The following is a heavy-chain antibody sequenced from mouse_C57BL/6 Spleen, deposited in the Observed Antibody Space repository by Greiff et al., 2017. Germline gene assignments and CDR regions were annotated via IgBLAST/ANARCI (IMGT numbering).Heavy chain of an antibody. D-gene: IGHD1-1*01. V-gene: IGHV1-54*01. CDR1: GYAFTNYL. CDR3: ARSGYGSTPFDY. CDR2: INPGSGGT. Sequence: QVQLQQSGAELVRPGTSVKVSCKASGYAFTNYLIEWVKQRPGQGLEWIGVINPGSGGTNYNEKFKGKATLTADKSSSTAYMQLSSLTSEDSAVYCCARSGYGSTPFDYWGQGTTLTVSS. J-gene: IGHJ2*01.